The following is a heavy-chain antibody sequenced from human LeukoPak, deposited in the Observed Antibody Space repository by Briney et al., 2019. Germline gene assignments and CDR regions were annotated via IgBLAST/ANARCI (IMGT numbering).Heavy chain of an antibody. CDR1: GGTFSSYA. V-gene: IGHV1-69*13. D-gene: IGHD3-16*02. CDR3: ARGTIPTFGGVIVGEVDAFDI. J-gene: IGHJ3*02. CDR2: IIPIFGTA. Sequence: ASVKVSCKASGGTFSSYAISWVRQASGQGLEWMGGIIPIFGTANYAQKFQGRVTITADESTSTAYMELSSLRSEDTAVYYCARGTIPTFGGVIVGEVDAFDIWGQGTMVTVSS.